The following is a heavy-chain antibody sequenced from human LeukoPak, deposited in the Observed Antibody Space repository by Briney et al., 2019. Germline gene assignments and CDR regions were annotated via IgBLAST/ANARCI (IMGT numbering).Heavy chain of an antibody. D-gene: IGHD3-10*01. CDR3: ARDLSPVVRASPMGY. CDR2: ITYDGYYK. CDR1: GFTFSTYG. J-gene: IGHJ4*02. Sequence: PGTSLRLSCAASGFTFSTYGMHWVRQAPGKGLEWVALITYDGYYKYYSDSVKGRFTISSGTSKNTLSLQMNSLRAEDTAVYYCARDLSPVVRASPMGYWGQGTLVTVSS. V-gene: IGHV3-30*03.